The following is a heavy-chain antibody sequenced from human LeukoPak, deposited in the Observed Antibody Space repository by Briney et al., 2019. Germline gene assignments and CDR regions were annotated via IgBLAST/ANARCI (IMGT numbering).Heavy chain of an antibody. Sequence: TGGSLRLSCAASGFTFSDYWMHWVRQAPGKGLVWVSRINSDGSSTTYADSVKGRFTISRDNAKNTLYLQMNSLRAEDTAVYYCARDVITFGGVPDYWGQGTLVTVSS. D-gene: IGHD3-16*01. CDR1: GFTFSDYW. CDR3: ARDVITFGGVPDY. V-gene: IGHV3-74*01. CDR2: INSDGSST. J-gene: IGHJ4*02.